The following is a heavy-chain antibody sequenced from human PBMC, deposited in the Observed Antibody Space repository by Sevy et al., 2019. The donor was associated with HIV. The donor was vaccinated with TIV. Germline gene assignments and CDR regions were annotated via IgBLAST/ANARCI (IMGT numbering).Heavy chain of an antibody. D-gene: IGHD3-22*01. CDR1: GYTLSQLS. V-gene: IGHV1-24*01. Sequence: ASVKVSCKVSGYTLSQLSMHWVRLAPGKRLEWMGSFDPEDDETIYAQKFQGRVTMTEDTSTDTDYMELSSLRSEDTAVYYCATRKDYYERSGDPFDYWGQGTLVTVSS. CDR2: FDPEDDET. CDR3: ATRKDYYERSGDPFDY. J-gene: IGHJ4*02.